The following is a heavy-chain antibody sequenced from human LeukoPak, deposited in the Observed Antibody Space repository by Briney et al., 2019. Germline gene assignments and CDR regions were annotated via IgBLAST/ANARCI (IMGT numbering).Heavy chain of an antibody. CDR3: AKMPVSYSSGWSTFDY. D-gene: IGHD6-19*01. CDR2: ISGDGYST. CDR1: GFTFSTYT. Sequence: GGSLRLSCAASGFTFSTYTMARVRQAPGGGLEWVSGISGDGYSTYYADSVKGRFAISRDNSKSTLYLQMNSLRAEDTAVYYCAKMPVSYSSGWSTFDYWGQGNLVTVSS. V-gene: IGHV3-23*01. J-gene: IGHJ4*02.